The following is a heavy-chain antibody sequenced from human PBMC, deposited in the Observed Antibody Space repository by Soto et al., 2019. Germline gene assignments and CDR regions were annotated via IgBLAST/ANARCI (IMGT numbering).Heavy chain of an antibody. CDR3: AIDGYDSSGYLLTASEYFQH. V-gene: IGHV1-58*01. J-gene: IGHJ1*01. D-gene: IGHD3-22*01. Sequence: SVKVSCKASGFTFTNSAVQWVRQARGQRLECIGWIVVGSGNTNYAQKYQGRVTITADESTSTAYMELSSLRSEDTAVYYCAIDGYDSSGYLLTASEYFQHWGQGTLVTVSS. CDR2: IVVGSGNT. CDR1: GFTFTNSA.